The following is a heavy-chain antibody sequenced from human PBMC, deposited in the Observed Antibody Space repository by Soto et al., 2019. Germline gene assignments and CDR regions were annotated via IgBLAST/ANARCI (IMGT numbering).Heavy chain of an antibody. Sequence: SSETLSLTCAVSGGSISSGGYSCNWIRQPPGKGLEWIGYIYHSGSTYYNPSLKSRVTISVDTSKNQFSLILSSVTSADTAVYYCARDQLSSGLYVWFDPWGQGTLVTVSS. D-gene: IGHD6-25*01. CDR3: ARDQLSSGLYVWFDP. J-gene: IGHJ5*02. CDR1: GGSISSGGYS. CDR2: IYHSGST. V-gene: IGHV4-30-2*01.